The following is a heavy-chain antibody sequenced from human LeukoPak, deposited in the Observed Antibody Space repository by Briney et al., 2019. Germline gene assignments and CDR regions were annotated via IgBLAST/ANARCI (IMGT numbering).Heavy chain of an antibody. Sequence: GGSLRLSCEASGFRFMNYGMHWVRQAPGKGLEWVSHISSNDRTKYNGDSVKGRFTISRDNAKNSLYLQMNSLRAEDTAVYYCARHLGSGSYSAFDIWGQGTMVTVSS. V-gene: IGHV3-48*04. CDR2: ISSNDRTK. D-gene: IGHD3-10*01. J-gene: IGHJ3*02. CDR3: ARHLGSGSYSAFDI. CDR1: GFRFMNYG.